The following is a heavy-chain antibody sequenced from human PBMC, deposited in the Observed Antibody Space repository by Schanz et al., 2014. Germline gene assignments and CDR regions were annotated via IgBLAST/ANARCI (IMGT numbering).Heavy chain of an antibody. Sequence: DVQLLESGGGLVQPGGSLRLSCAASGFTFSGYSMNWVRQAPGKGLEWVSVIGVDGTTTYYADSVKGRFTISRDNSKNTLYLQMNSLRPEDTAVYYCAKYRGYYRVSGSYRELEYWGQGTLVTVSS. CDR1: GFTFSGYS. V-gene: IGHV3-23*01. D-gene: IGHD3-10*01. CDR2: IGVDGTTT. CDR3: AKYRGYYRVSGSYRELEY. J-gene: IGHJ4*02.